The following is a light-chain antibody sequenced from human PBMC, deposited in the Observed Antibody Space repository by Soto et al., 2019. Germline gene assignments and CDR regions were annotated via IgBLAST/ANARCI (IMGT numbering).Light chain of an antibody. CDR1: QSVSSN. V-gene: IGKV3-15*01. CDR2: GAS. Sequence: EIVMTQSPATLSVSPGERATLSCRASQSVSSNLAWYQQKPGQAPRLLIYGASTRATGIPARFSGSGSGTEFTLTISSLQSEDVAVYYWQQYNNWPLFGRGTKLEIK. J-gene: IGKJ2*01. CDR3: QQYNNWPL.